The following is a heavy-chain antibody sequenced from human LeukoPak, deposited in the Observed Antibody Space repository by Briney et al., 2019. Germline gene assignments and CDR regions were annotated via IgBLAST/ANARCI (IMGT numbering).Heavy chain of an antibody. J-gene: IGHJ6*02. CDR2: IIPILGLA. CDR1: GNTFSRSA. CDR3: ASPDGTVDDYYSMDV. V-gene: IGHV1-69*04. D-gene: IGHD3/OR15-3a*01. Sequence: SVKVSCKASGNTFSRSAITWVHQAPGQGLEWMGRIIPILGLANYAQKFQGRVTITADKSTSTAFMEVSSLRSEDTAVYYCASPDGTVDDYYSMDVWGQGTTVTVSS.